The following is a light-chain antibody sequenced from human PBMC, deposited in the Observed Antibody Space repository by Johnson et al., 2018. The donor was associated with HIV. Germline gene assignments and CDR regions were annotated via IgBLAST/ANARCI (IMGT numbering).Light chain of an antibody. CDR3: GTWDSSLNGYV. J-gene: IGLJ1*01. CDR2: ENN. Sequence: QSVLTQPPSVSAAPGQKVTISCSGSSSNIGNNYVSWYQQLPGTAPKLLIYENNKRFSGIPDRFSGSKSGTSATLGITGLQTGDEADYYCGTWDSSLNGYVFGSGTKVTVL. V-gene: IGLV1-51*02. CDR1: SSNIGNNY.